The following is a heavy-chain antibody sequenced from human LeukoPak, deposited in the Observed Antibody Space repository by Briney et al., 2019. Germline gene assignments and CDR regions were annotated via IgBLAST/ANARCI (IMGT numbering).Heavy chain of an antibody. D-gene: IGHD3-22*01. V-gene: IGHV4-38-2*02. CDR1: GYSISSGYY. Sequence: PSETLSLTCNVSGYSISSGYYWAWIRQSPGKGLEWIGSINHSGSTYYNPSLKSRVTISVDPSKNPFSMKLSSVTAADTAVYYCARDGGEWLLLPWAPNWFDPWGQGTLVTVSS. CDR3: ARDGGEWLLLPWAPNWFDP. J-gene: IGHJ5*02. CDR2: INHSGST.